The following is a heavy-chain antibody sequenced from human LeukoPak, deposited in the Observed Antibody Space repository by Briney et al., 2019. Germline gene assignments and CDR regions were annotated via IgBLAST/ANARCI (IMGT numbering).Heavy chain of an antibody. J-gene: IGHJ4*02. CDR1: GFTFSSYA. D-gene: IGHD4-17*01. Sequence: GGSLRLSCAASGFTFSSYAMSWVRQAPGKGLEWVSSITSDANIYYADSLKGRISISRDNAKNSLFLQMISLRAEDTAVYYCARVDYGDYGVDYWGQGTLVTVSS. CDR2: ITSDANI. CDR3: ARVDYGDYGVDY. V-gene: IGHV3-21*01.